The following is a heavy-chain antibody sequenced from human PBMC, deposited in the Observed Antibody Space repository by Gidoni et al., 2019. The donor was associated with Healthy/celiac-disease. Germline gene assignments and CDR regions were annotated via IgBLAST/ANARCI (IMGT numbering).Heavy chain of an antibody. CDR1: GFTFSSYS. CDR3: ARVYYDSSGPTPFDY. CDR2: ISSSSSYI. J-gene: IGHJ4*02. Sequence: EVQLVESGGGLVKPGGSLSLSCAASGFTFSSYSMNWVRQAPGKGLEWVSSISSSSSYIYYADSVKGRFTISRDNAKNSLYLQMNSLRAEDTAVYYCARVYYDSSGPTPFDYWGQGTLVTVSS. D-gene: IGHD3-22*01. V-gene: IGHV3-21*01.